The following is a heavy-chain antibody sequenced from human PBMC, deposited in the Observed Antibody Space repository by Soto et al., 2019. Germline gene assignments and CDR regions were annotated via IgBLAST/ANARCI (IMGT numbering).Heavy chain of an antibody. V-gene: IGHV4-34*01. Sequence: TSENLSLTCAVYGGSFSGYYWSWIRQPPGKGLGGVGEINHSGSTNYNPSLKSRVTISVDTSKNQFSLKLSSVTAADTAVYYCARGMNDFWSGYYNSYATRGIDYWGQGTLVTVSS. CDR3: ARGMNDFWSGYYNSYATRGIDY. J-gene: IGHJ4*02. CDR1: GGSFSGYY. D-gene: IGHD3-3*01. CDR2: INHSGST.